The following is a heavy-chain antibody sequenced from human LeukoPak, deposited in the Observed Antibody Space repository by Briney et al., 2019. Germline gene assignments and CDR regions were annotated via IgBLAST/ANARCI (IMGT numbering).Heavy chain of an antibody. J-gene: IGHJ6*02. CDR1: GFTFSSYA. CDR2: ISGSGGST. CDR3: AKGFVGYYYYGMDV. V-gene: IGHV3-23*01. Sequence: LGGSLRLSCAASGFTFSSYAMSWVRQAPGKGLEWVSAISGSGGSTYYADSVKGRFTISRDNSKNTLYLQMNSLRAEDTAVYYCAKGFVGYYYYGMDVWGQGTTVTVSS. D-gene: IGHD2-21*01.